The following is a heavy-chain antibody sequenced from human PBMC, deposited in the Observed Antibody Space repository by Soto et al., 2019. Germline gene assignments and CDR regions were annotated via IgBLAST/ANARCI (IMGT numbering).Heavy chain of an antibody. Sequence: ASVKVSCKASGYTFTGYYMHWVRQAPGQGLEWMGWINPNSGGTNYAQKFQGWVTMTRDTSISTAYMELSRLRSDDTAVYYCARFRDISIGYYPGSTSSNDAFDIWGQGTMVTVSS. V-gene: IGHV1-2*04. D-gene: IGHD3-22*01. CDR3: ARFRDISIGYYPGSTSSNDAFDI. CDR2: INPNSGGT. CDR1: GYTFTGYY. J-gene: IGHJ3*02.